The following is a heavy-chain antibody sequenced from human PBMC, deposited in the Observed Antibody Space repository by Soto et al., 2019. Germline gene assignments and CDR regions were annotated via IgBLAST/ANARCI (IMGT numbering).Heavy chain of an antibody. CDR2: IYYSGST. CDR3: ARNTRHRFLGSYGYFDY. J-gene: IGHJ4*02. CDR1: GGSISSYY. Sequence: PSATLSLTCTVSGGSISSYYWSWIRQPPGKGLEWIGYIYYSGSTNYNPSLKSRVTISVDTSKNQFSLKLSSVTAADTAVYYCARNTRHRFLGSYGYFDYWGQGTLVTVSS. V-gene: IGHV4-59*08. D-gene: IGHD3-10*01.